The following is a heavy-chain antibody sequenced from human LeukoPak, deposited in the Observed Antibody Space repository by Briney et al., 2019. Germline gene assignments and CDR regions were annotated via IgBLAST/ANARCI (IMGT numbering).Heavy chain of an antibody. D-gene: IGHD3-16*02. Sequence: SETLSLTCTVSGGSISSYYWSWIRQPPGKGLEWIGYIYYSGSNKYNPSLKSRVTISVETSKKQFSLKLRYVNAAETAVYYCARDLYYDYVWGSYRSPTLTFYIWGQGTMVTVSS. J-gene: IGHJ3*02. CDR1: GGSISSYY. CDR3: ARDLYYDYVWGSYRSPTLTFYI. V-gene: IGHV4-59*08. CDR2: IYYSGSN.